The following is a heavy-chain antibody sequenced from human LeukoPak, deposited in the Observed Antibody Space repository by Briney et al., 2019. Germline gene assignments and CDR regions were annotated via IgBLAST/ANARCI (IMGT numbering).Heavy chain of an antibody. CDR3: AHSLDYGDYFDY. CDR1: GFSLSNGGVG. V-gene: IGHV2-5*01. D-gene: IGHD4-17*01. CDR2: IYWNDDK. J-gene: IGHJ4*02. Sequence: SGPTLVKPTQTLTLTCTFSGFSLSNGGVGVGWIRQPPGKALEWLALIYWNDDKRYRPSLKTRLSITKDTSRNKVVLTMTNMDPVDTGTYFCAHSLDYGDYFDYWGQGTLVTVSS.